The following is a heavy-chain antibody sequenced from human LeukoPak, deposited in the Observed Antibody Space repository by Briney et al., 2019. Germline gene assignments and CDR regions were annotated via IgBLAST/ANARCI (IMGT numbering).Heavy chain of an antibody. CDR1: GLTYSIYE. CDR2: ISSGSSSI. V-gene: IGHV3-48*03. CDR3: VKEREYSCSVWYFDY. Sequence: GGPLSLPCAASGLTYSIYEMMGARQAPGKGLEEVAYISSGSSSIFYADSVKGRLTISRDNAKNSLYLQMNSLRVEATAGYYCVKEREYSCSVWYFDYWGERTLVTVSS. D-gene: IGHD6-6*01. J-gene: IGHJ4*02.